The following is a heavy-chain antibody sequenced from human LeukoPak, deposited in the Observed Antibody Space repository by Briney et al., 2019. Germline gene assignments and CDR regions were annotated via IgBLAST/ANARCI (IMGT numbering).Heavy chain of an antibody. J-gene: IGHJ6*02. CDR2: ISGSGGST. Sequence: GGSLRLSCAASGFTFSSYVMSWVRQAPGKGLEWVSAISGSGGSTYYADSVKGRFTISRDNSKNTLYLQMNSPRAEDTAVYYCAKVRRSSSYGMDVWGQGTTVTVSS. D-gene: IGHD6-19*01. V-gene: IGHV3-23*01. CDR1: GFTFSSYV. CDR3: AKVRRSSSYGMDV.